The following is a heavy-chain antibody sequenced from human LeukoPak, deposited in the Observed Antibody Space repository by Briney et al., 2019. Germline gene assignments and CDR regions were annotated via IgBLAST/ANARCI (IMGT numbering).Heavy chain of an antibody. J-gene: IGHJ5*02. CDR1: AFTFSDHG. D-gene: IGHD3-16*01. CDR3: ANRYALTFGGVTNP. V-gene: IGHV3-33*06. CDR2: IWYDGSNE. Sequence: GGSLRLSCAASAFTFSDHGMHWVRQAPGKGLEWVAVIWYDGSNEYYSESVKGRFSISRDNSKNTLYLQMNSLRAEDTAVYYCANRYALTFGGVTNPWGQGTLVTVSS.